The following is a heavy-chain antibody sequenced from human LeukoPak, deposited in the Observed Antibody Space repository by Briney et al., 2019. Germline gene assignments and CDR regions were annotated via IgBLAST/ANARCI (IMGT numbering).Heavy chain of an antibody. Sequence: ASVKVSCKASGYTFTGYYMHWVRQAPGQGLEWMGWINPNSGGTNYAQKFQGWVTMPRDTSISTAYMELSRLRSDDTAVYYCARGLVAQGDFDYWGQGTLVTVSS. CDR1: GYTFTGYY. V-gene: IGHV1-2*04. D-gene: IGHD5-12*01. J-gene: IGHJ4*02. CDR2: INPNSGGT. CDR3: ARGLVAQGDFDY.